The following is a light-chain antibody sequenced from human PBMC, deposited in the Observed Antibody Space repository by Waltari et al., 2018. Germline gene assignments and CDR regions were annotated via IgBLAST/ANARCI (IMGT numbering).Light chain of an antibody. Sequence: QSALTQPASLSGSPRTSTTTSSTGSSSDVCADDSVSWYHDHPGQAPKLILYDVNNRPSGVSDRCSGSRSDNAASLTISGLQAEDEANYYCCSQATKNGVIVGGGTKVTVL. J-gene: IGLJ2*01. CDR3: CSQATKNGVI. CDR2: DVN. CDR1: SSDVCADDS. V-gene: IGLV2-14*03.